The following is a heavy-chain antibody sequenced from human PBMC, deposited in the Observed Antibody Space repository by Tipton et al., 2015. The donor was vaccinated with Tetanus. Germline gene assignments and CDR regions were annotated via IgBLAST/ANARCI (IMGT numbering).Heavy chain of an antibody. CDR2: INPSGGST. CDR3: ARDGDYYGSGAYYFDY. V-gene: IGHV1-46*01. Sequence: QLVQSGAEVKKPGASVEVSCKASGYTFTSYYMHWVRQAPGQGLEWMGIINPSGGSTSYAQKFQGRVTMTRDTSTSTVYMELSSLRSEDTAVYYCARDGDYYGSGAYYFDYWGQGTLVTVSS. J-gene: IGHJ4*02. CDR1: GYTFTSYY. D-gene: IGHD3-10*01.